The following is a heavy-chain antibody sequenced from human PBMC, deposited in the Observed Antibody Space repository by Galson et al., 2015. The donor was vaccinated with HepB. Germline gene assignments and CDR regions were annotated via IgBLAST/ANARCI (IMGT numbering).Heavy chain of an antibody. V-gene: IGHV1-18*04. CDR2: ISASNGKT. Sequence: SVKVSCKASGYTFTSYGISWVRQAPGQGLEWMGWISASNGKTNYEQKLQGRATMTTDTSTSTAYMELRSLRSDDTAVYYCARDDTNWNYGNAFDIWGQGTMVTASS. D-gene: IGHD1-7*01. J-gene: IGHJ3*02. CDR1: GYTFTSYG. CDR3: ARDDTNWNYGNAFDI.